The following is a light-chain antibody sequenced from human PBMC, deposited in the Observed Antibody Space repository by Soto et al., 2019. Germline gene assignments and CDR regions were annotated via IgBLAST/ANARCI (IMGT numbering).Light chain of an antibody. CDR1: SSNIGNDY. V-gene: IGLV1-51*01. CDR2: DNN. CDR3: GRWDSRLSTYV. Sequence: VLTQPPSVSAAPGQQVTISCSRSSSNIGNDYVSWYQQLPGTAPKLLIYDNNKRAAGIPDRFSGSESGTSATLGITGLQTGDEADYYCGRWDSRLSTYVFGTGTNVAV. J-gene: IGLJ1*01.